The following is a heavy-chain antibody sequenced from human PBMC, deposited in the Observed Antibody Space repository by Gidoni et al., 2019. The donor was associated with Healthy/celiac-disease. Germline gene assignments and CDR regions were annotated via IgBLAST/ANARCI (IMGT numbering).Heavy chain of an antibody. CDR3: ARAITMVRGVMRYFDY. V-gene: IGHV4-34*01. Sequence: QVQLQQWGAGLLKPSETLSLTCAVYGGSFSGYYWTWIRQPPVKGLEWIGEINHSGSTNYNPSLKSRVTISVDTSKNQFSLKLSSVTAADTAVYYCARAITMVRGVMRYFDYWGQGTLVTVSS. CDR2: INHSGST. CDR1: GGSFSGYY. J-gene: IGHJ4*02. D-gene: IGHD3-10*01.